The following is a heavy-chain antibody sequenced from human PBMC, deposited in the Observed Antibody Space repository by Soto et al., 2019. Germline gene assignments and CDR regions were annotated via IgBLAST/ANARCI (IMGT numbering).Heavy chain of an antibody. Sequence: TGGYLGLCCAASGFTFSSYAMSWVRQAPGKGLEWVSAIRGSGGSTYDADSVKGRLTISRDNSKNTLYLQMNSLRAEDTAVYYCARLLHPGYCSSTSCYNIDYWGQATLVTVSS. CDR2: IRGSGGST. V-gene: IGHV3-23*01. D-gene: IGHD2-2*02. J-gene: IGHJ4*02. CDR3: ARLLHPGYCSSTSCYNIDY. CDR1: GFTFSSYA.